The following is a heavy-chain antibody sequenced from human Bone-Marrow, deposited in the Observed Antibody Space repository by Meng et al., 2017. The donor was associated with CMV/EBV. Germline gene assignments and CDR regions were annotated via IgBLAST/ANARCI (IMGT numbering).Heavy chain of an antibody. D-gene: IGHD3-22*01. Sequence: GSLRLSCTVSGGSISSSSYYWGWIRQPPGKGLEWIGSIYYSGSTYYNPSLKSRVTISVDTSKNQFSLKLSSVTAAATAVYFCARITGIYDSSGYYGYFFDYWGQGTLVTVSS. CDR3: ARITGIYDSSGYYGYFFDY. V-gene: IGHV4-39*01. CDR2: IYYSGST. J-gene: IGHJ4*02. CDR1: GGSISSSSYY.